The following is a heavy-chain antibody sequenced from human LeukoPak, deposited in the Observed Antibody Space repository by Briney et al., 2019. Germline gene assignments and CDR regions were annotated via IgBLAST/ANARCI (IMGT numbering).Heavy chain of an antibody. CDR2: IYPGDSDT. CDR1: GYSFTSYW. CDR3: ARRREVSSYYFDY. J-gene: IGHJ4*02. D-gene: IGHD3-10*01. V-gene: IGHV5-51*01. Sequence: GESLKISCKGSGYSFTSYWIGWVRQMPGKGLEWMGIIYPGDSDTRYSPSFQGQVTISADKSISTAYLQWSSLKASDTAMYYRARRREVSSYYFDYWGQGTLVTVSS.